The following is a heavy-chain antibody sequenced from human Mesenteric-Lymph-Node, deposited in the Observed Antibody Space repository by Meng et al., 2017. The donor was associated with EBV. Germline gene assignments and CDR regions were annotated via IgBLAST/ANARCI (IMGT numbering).Heavy chain of an antibody. V-gene: IGHV4-4*02. CDR3: AVLGKVVIGSD. CDR1: GASIMSSNW. J-gene: IGHJ1*01. D-gene: IGHD3-10*01. CDR2: VRHTGIT. Sequence: VPLREAGPGLVKPSGALAPPAPVVGASIMSSNWWPLVRQAPGKGLEWIGEVRHTGITNYNPSLKSRVSMSVDKSQNQFSLKLSSMTAADTAVYYCAVLGKVVIGSDWGQGTLVTVSS.